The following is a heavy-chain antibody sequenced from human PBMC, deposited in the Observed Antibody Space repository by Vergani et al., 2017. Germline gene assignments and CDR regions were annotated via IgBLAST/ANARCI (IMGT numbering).Heavy chain of an antibody. J-gene: IGHJ3*01. V-gene: IGHV4-61*02. Sequence: QVQLQASGPGRVKPSQTLSLTCTMSGGSISAGYYFWSWIRQPARKGLEWLGHLSASGNANHSPSLKTRLSMSVDTSKNQFSLTVTSVTAADTAIYFCARRSGGYYSGGKVHPLRTAFDVWGHGTVVTVSS. D-gene: IGHD2-15*01. CDR2: LSASGNA. CDR1: GGSISAGYYF. CDR3: ARRSGGYYSGGKVHPLRTAFDV.